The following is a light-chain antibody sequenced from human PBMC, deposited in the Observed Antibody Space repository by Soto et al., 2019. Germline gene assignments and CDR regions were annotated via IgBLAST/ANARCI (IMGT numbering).Light chain of an antibody. J-gene: IGKJ1*01. V-gene: IGKV1-8*01. CDR3: QQYYSYPRT. Sequence: AIRMTQSPSSLSASTGDRVTITCRASQGISSYLAWYQQKPGKAPKLLIYAASTSQSGVPSRFSGSGSGTDFTLTISCLQSEDFATYYCQQYYSYPRTFGQGTKVEIK. CDR2: AAS. CDR1: QGISSY.